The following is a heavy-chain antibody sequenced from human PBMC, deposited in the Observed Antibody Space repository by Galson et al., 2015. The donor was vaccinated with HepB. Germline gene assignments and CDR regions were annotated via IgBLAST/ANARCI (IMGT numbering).Heavy chain of an antibody. CDR2: ISYDGSNK. CDR1: GFTFSSYG. CDR3: AKGGVAQQLVNF. D-gene: IGHD6-13*01. J-gene: IGHJ4*02. V-gene: IGHV3-30*18. Sequence: SLRLSCAASGFTFSSYGMHWVRQAPGKGLEWVAVISYDGSNKYYADSVKGRFTISRDNSKNTLYLQMNSLRAEDTAVYYCAKGGVAQQLVNFWGQGTLVTVSS.